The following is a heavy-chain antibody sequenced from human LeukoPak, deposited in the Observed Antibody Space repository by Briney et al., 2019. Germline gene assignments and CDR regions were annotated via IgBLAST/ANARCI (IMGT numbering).Heavy chain of an antibody. CDR2: INHSGST. Sequence: PSETLSLTCAVYGGSFSGYYWSWIRQPPGKGLEWIGEINHSGSTNYNPSLKSRVTISVDTSKNQFSLKLSSVTAADTAVYYCARGLNDYVWGSYRYAWYFDYWGQGTLVTVSS. V-gene: IGHV4-34*01. CDR3: ARGLNDYVWGSYRYAWYFDY. J-gene: IGHJ4*02. D-gene: IGHD3-16*02. CDR1: GGSFSGYY.